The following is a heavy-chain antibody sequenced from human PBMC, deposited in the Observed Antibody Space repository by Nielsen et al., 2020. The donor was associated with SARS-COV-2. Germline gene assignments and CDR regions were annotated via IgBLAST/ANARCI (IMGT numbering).Heavy chain of an antibody. D-gene: IGHD3-22*01. Sequence: GESLKISCAASGFTFSDYYMGWIRQAPGKGLEWVSYISSSGSTIYYADSVKGRFTISRDNAKNSLYLQMNSLRAEDTAVYYCARTRDSSGPSDVWGQGTTVTVSS. V-gene: IGHV3-11*01. J-gene: IGHJ6*02. CDR2: ISSSGSTI. CDR1: GFTFSDYY. CDR3: ARTRDSSGPSDV.